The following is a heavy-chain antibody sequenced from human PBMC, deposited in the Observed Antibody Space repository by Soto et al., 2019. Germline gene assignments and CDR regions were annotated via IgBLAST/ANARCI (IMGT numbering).Heavy chain of an antibody. Sequence: QLQLQESGPGLVKPSETLSLTCTVSGGSISSSSYYWGWIRQPPGKGLEWIGSIYYSGSTYYNPSLKSRVTISVDTSKNQFSLKLSSVTAADTAVYYCARLAYSSGWDDYWGRGTLVTVSS. CDR3: ARLAYSSGWDDY. D-gene: IGHD6-19*01. J-gene: IGHJ4*02. V-gene: IGHV4-39*01. CDR1: GGSISSSSYY. CDR2: IYYSGST.